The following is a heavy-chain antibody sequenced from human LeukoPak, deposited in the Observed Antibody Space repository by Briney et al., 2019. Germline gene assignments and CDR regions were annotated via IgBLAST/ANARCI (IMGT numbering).Heavy chain of an antibody. CDR3: ARVSLLFYYYGMDV. J-gene: IGHJ6*04. Sequence: SETLSLTCAVYGGSFSGYYWSWIRQPPGKGLEWIGEINHSGSTNYNPSLKSRVTISVDTSKNQFSLELSSVTAADTAVYCCARVSLLFYYYGMDVWGKGTTVTVSS. CDR2: INHSGST. V-gene: IGHV4-34*01. CDR1: GGSFSGYY. D-gene: IGHD2-15*01.